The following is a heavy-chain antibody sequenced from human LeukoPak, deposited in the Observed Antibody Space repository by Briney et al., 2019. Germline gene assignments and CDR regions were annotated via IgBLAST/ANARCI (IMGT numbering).Heavy chain of an antibody. J-gene: IGHJ6*02. Sequence: PGGSLRLSCAASGFTFSSYWMSWVRQAPGEGLEWVANIKQDGSEKYYVDSVKGRFTISRDNAKNSLYLQMNSLRAEDTAVYYCARDRDFWSGRVYYYYGMDVWGQGTTVTVSS. CDR1: GFTFSSYW. CDR2: IKQDGSEK. CDR3: ARDRDFWSGRVYYYYGMDV. D-gene: IGHD3-3*01. V-gene: IGHV3-7*01.